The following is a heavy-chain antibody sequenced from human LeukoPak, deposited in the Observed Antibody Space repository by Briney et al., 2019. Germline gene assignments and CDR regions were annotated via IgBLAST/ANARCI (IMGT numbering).Heavy chain of an antibody. CDR2: INSSSTTI. J-gene: IGHJ4*02. D-gene: IGHD6-13*01. V-gene: IGHV3-48*01. CDR3: ARFSAVGTPFFDY. CDR1: GFTFSSHS. Sequence: GGSLRLPCAASGFTFSSHSMNWVRQAPEKGLEWVSYINSSSTTIYHADSVKGRFTISRDNAKNSLYLQMNSLRAEDTAIYYCARFSAVGTPFFDYWGQGTLVTVSS.